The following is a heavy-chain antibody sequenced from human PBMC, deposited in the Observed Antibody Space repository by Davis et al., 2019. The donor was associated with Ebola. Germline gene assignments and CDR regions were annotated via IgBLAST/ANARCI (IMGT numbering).Heavy chain of an antibody. V-gene: IGHV5-51*01. D-gene: IGHD2-8*02. CDR1: ANTFANHW. J-gene: IGHJ3*02. CDR3: ASLRRTITGMDDGFDI. Sequence: GESLKISCKDSANTFANHWIGWVRQLPGKGLEWMGLIYTGDSDTRYSPSFRGQVTMSADKSIKTAFLQWSSLKASDTAMYYCASLRRTITGMDDGFDIWGQGTMVTVSS. CDR2: IYTGDSDT.